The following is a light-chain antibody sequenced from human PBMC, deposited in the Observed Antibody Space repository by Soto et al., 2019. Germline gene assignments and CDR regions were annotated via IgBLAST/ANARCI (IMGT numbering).Light chain of an antibody. CDR3: ATWYDSLNVV. V-gene: IGLV1-44*01. Sequence: QSVLTQSPSASGTPGQRVSISCSGSTSNIGTNTVSWYQHVPGTAPKLLIYSNDQRPSAVPGRFSGSKSGTSASLAISGLLYEDEADYYCATWYDSLNVVFGGGTKVTVL. CDR2: SND. CDR1: TSNIGTNT. J-gene: IGLJ2*01.